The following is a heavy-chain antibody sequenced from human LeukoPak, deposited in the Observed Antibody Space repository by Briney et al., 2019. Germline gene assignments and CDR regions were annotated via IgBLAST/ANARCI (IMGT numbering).Heavy chain of an antibody. CDR3: ARVPSRGPAASWYWFDP. CDR1: GGSISSYY. CDR2: IYYSGST. D-gene: IGHD2-2*01. V-gene: IGHV4-59*01. J-gene: IGHJ5*02. Sequence: SETLSLTCTVSGGSISSYYWSWIRQPPGKGLEWIGYIYYSGSTNYNPSLKSRVTISVDTSKNQFSLKLSSVTAADTAVYYCARVPSRGPAASWYWFDPWGQGTLVTVSS.